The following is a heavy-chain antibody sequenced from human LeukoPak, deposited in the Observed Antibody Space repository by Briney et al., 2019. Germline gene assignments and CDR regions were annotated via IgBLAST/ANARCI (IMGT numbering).Heavy chain of an antibody. J-gene: IGHJ4*02. CDR1: GFTFSDYY. CDR2: ISGSSSYT. CDR3: ARVTLYAESALDY. Sequence: GGSLRLSCAASGFTFSDYYMSWIRQAPGKGLEWVSYISGSSSYTIYADSEKGRFTISRDNAKNSLYLQMNSLRAEDTAVYYCARVTLYAESALDYWGQGTLVTVSS. V-gene: IGHV3-11*06. D-gene: IGHD4-17*01.